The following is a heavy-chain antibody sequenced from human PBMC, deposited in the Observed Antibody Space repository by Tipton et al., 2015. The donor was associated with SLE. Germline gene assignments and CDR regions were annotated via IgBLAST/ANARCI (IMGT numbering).Heavy chain of an antibody. CDR2: IYTGGNT. J-gene: IGHJ4*02. CDR1: GGSISRYY. D-gene: IGHD2-2*01. Sequence: TLSLTCTVSGGSISRYYWGWIRQPAGKGLEWSGRIYTGGNTKYNPPLESRVTLSVDASKDQFSLRLTSVTAADTAVYYCVVCSPSSCSYFDYWGQGRLVTVSS. CDR3: VVCSPSSCSYFDY. V-gene: IGHV4-4*07.